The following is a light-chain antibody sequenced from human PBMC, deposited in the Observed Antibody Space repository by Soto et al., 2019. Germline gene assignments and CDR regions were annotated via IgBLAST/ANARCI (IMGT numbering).Light chain of an antibody. CDR2: ETS. V-gene: IGLV7-46*01. J-gene: IGLJ2*01. CDR3: LLVYGGSPAV. Sequence: QAVVTQEPSLTVSPGGTVTLTCATSTGPVTSGLSPNWFQQKPGQAPRTLIYETSNKHSWTPARFSGFLLGGKAALTLSGAQPEDEADYYCLLVYGGSPAVFGGGTKLTVL. CDR1: TGPVTSGLS.